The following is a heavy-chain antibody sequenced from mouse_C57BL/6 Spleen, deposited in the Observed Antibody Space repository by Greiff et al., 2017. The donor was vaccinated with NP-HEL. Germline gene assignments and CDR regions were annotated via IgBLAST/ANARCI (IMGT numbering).Heavy chain of an antibody. V-gene: IGHV1-64*01. CDR2: IHPNSGST. Sequence: QVQLKQPGAELVKPGASVKLSCKASGYTFTSYWMHWVKQRPGQGLEWIGMIHPNSGSTNYNEKFKSKATLTVDKSSSTAYMQLSSLTSEDSAVYYCARGGFAGDGDYFDYWGQGTTLTVSS. CDR1: GYTFTSYW. CDR3: ARGGFAGDGDYFDY. D-gene: IGHD3-1*01. J-gene: IGHJ2*01.